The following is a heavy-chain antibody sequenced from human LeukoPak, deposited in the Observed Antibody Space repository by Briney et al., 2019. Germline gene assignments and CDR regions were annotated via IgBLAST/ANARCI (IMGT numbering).Heavy chain of an antibody. V-gene: IGHV3-74*01. CDR1: GFTFSSYW. CDR2: VNTDGSST. D-gene: IGHD3-10*01. J-gene: IGHJ6*03. Sequence: GGSLRLSCAASGFTFSSYWMHWVRQAPGKGLVWVSRVNTDGSSTSYADSVKGRFTISRDNAKNTLYLQMNSLRAEDTAVYYCARATYYYGSGSYYYYYYYVDVWGKGTTVTVSS. CDR3: ARATYYYGSGSYYYYYYYVDV.